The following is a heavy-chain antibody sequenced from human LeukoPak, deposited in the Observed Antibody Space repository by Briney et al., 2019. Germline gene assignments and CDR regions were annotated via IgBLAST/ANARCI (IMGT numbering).Heavy chain of an antibody. CDR3: AREYHGSGYDY. J-gene: IGHJ4*02. CDR1: GFIFSDCY. V-gene: IGHV3-11*04. D-gene: IGHD6-19*01. CDR2: ISSSGTTI. Sequence: GGSLRLSCAASGFIFSDCYMSWIRQAPGKGLEWVSYISSSGTTIYYAESVKGRFTISRDNAKNSLYLQMNSLRAEATAVYYCAREYHGSGYDYWGQGTLVTVSS.